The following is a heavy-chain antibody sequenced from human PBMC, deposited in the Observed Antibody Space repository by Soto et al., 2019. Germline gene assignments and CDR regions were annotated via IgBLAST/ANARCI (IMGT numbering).Heavy chain of an antibody. Sequence: EVQLLESGGGLVQPGGSLRLSCAASGFTFSSYAMRWVRQAPVKGLEWVSAISGSGDRTYYADSVKGRFTISRDNSKNALYLQMNSVRAEDTAVYYCASRGSGSYYDYWGQGTLVTVYS. D-gene: IGHD1-26*01. CDR2: ISGSGDRT. V-gene: IGHV3-23*01. J-gene: IGHJ4*02. CDR1: GFTFSSYA. CDR3: ASRGSGSYYDY.